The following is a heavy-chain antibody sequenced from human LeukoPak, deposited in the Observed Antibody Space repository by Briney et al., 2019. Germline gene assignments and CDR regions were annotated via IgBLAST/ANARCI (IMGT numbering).Heavy chain of an antibody. J-gene: IGHJ6*02. CDR1: GFIFDGYA. Sequence: GGSLRLSCAASGFIFDGYAMHWVRQAPGNGLEWVSLIRGDGTSTYYADSVKGRFTISRDNTKNSLYLQMNSLRIEDTALYYCAKDMGYSYGYYYFYDMDVWGQGTTVTVSS. D-gene: IGHD5-18*01. V-gene: IGHV3-43*02. CDR2: IRGDGTST. CDR3: AKDMGYSYGYYYFYDMDV.